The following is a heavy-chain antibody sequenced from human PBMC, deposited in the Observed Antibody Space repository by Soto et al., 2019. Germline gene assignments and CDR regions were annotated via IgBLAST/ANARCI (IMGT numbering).Heavy chain of an antibody. J-gene: IGHJ4*02. D-gene: IGHD4-17*01. Sequence: PGGSLRLSCAASGFTFSSYAMHWVRQAPGKGLEWVAVISYDGSNKYYADSVKGRFTISRDNSKNTLYLQMNSLRAEDTAVYYCARDLTTTVTTTYFDYWGQGTLVTVS. CDR3: ARDLTTTVTTTYFDY. CDR1: GFTFSSYA. CDR2: ISYDGSNK. V-gene: IGHV3-30-3*01.